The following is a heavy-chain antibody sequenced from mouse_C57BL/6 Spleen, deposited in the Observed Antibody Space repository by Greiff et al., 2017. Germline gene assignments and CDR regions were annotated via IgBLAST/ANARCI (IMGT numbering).Heavy chain of an antibody. J-gene: IGHJ3*01. V-gene: IGHV5-4*01. Sequence: EVLLVESGGGLVQPGGSLKLSCAASGFTFSSYAMSWVRQTPEKRLEWVATISDGGSYTYYPDNVKGRFTISRDNAKNNLYLQMSHLKSEDTAMYYCARGDYYGSSQFAYWGQGTLVTVSA. CDR1: GFTFSSYA. CDR3: ARGDYYGSSQFAY. CDR2: ISDGGSYT. D-gene: IGHD1-1*01.